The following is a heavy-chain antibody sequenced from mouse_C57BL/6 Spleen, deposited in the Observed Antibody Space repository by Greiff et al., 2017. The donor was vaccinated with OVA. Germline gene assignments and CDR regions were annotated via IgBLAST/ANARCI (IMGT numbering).Heavy chain of an antibody. CDR2: ISDGGSYT. D-gene: IGHD1-1*01. Sequence: EVQLVESGGGLVKPGGSLKLSCAASGFTFSSYAMSWVRQTPEKRLEWVATISDGGSYTYYPDNVKGRFTISRDNAKNNLYLQMSHLKSEDTAMYYCARYYYGSSLYAMDYWGQGTSVTVSS. J-gene: IGHJ4*01. CDR3: ARYYYGSSLYAMDY. CDR1: GFTFSSYA. V-gene: IGHV5-4*01.